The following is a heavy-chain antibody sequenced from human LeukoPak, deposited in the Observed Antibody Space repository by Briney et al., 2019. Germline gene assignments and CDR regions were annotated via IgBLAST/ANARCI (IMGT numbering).Heavy chain of an antibody. D-gene: IGHD3-22*01. Sequence: ASVKVSCKASGYTFTGYYMHWVRQAPGQGLEWMGWINPNSGGTNYAQKLQGRVTMTRDTSISTAYMELSRLRSDDTAVYYCARGYPRGYYDSSGYDAFDIWGQGTMVTVSS. CDR1: GYTFTGYY. CDR2: INPNSGGT. J-gene: IGHJ3*02. CDR3: ARGYPRGYYDSSGYDAFDI. V-gene: IGHV1-2*02.